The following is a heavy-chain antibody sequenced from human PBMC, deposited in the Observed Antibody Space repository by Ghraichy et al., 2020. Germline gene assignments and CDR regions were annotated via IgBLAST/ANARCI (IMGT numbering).Heavy chain of an antibody. V-gene: IGHV4-59*01. CDR2: IYYSGST. J-gene: IGHJ5*02. Sequence: SETLSLTCTVSGGSISSYYWSWIRQPPGKGLEWIGYIYYSGSTNYNPSLKSRVTISVDTSKNQFSLKLSSVTAADTAVYYCARSLAYCGGDCYPNWFDPWGQGTLVTVSS. D-gene: IGHD2-21*02. CDR3: ARSLAYCGGDCYPNWFDP. CDR1: GGSISSYY.